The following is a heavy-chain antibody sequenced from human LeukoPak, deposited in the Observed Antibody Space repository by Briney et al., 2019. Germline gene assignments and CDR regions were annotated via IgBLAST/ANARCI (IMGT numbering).Heavy chain of an antibody. CDR1: GFTFSSYG. CDR3: TTGYCSGGSCSYS. V-gene: IGHV3-15*01. Sequence: GGSLRLSCAASGFTFSSYGMGWVRQAPGKGLEWVGRIKSKTDGGTTDYAAPVKGRFTISRDDSKNTLYLQMNSLKTEDTAVYYCTTGYCSGGSCSYSWGQGTLVTVSS. D-gene: IGHD2-15*01. CDR2: IKSKTDGGTT. J-gene: IGHJ4*02.